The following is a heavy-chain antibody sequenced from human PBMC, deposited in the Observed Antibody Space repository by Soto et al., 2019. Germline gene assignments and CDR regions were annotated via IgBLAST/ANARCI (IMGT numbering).Heavy chain of an antibody. J-gene: IGHJ5*02. CDR1: GFTFSSYS. Sequence: GGSLRLSCAASGFTFSSYSMNWVRQAPGKGLEWVSSISSSSSYIYYADSVKGRFTISRDNAKNSLYLQMNSLRAEDTAVYYGARDRYRDVSRIGVAPGWFDPWGQGTLVTVSS. D-gene: IGHD2-15*01. CDR3: ARDRYRDVSRIGVAPGWFDP. CDR2: ISSSSSYI. V-gene: IGHV3-21*01.